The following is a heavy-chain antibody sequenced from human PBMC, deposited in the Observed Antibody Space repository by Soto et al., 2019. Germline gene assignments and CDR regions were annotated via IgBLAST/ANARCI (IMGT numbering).Heavy chain of an antibody. D-gene: IGHD5-12*01. CDR3: ARDRPVDVVPTIPTYYYYMDV. Sequence: EVHLVESGGGLVQPGGSLRLSCAASGLIFSSYSMNWVRQAPGKGLEWVSYIDSSSSDIYYADSVRGRFTISRDNAKKSLFLQMNSLRAEDTAVYYCARDRPVDVVPTIPTYYYYMDVWGKGTTDTVSS. J-gene: IGHJ6*03. V-gene: IGHV3-48*01. CDR1: GLIFSSYS. CDR2: IDSSSSDI.